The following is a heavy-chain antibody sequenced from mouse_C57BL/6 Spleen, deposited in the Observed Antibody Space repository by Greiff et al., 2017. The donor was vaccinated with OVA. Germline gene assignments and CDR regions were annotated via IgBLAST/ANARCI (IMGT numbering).Heavy chain of an antibody. CDR1: GFTFTDYY. D-gene: IGHD4-1*01. CDR3: ARDNWTGAMDY. V-gene: IGHV7-3*01. Sequence: EVKLMESGGGLVQPGGSLSLSCAASGFTFTDYYMSWVRQPPGKALEWLGFIRNKANGYTTEYSASVKGRFTISRDNSQSILYLQMNALRAEDSATYYCARDNWTGAMDYWGQGTSVTVSS. CDR2: IRNKANGYTT. J-gene: IGHJ4*01.